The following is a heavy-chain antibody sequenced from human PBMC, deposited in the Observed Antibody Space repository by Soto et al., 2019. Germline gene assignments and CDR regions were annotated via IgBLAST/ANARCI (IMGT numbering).Heavy chain of an antibody. Sequence: GGSLRLSCAASGFTFSNYWMHWVRQAPGKGLVWVSRISSDGSIINDADSVKGRFTISRDNAKNTLYLQMNSLSAEDTAVYYCAKREGNAYGLFHWGQGTLVTVSS. CDR3: AKREGNAYGLFH. V-gene: IGHV3-74*01. CDR2: ISSDGSII. J-gene: IGHJ4*02. D-gene: IGHD3-10*01. CDR1: GFTFSNYW.